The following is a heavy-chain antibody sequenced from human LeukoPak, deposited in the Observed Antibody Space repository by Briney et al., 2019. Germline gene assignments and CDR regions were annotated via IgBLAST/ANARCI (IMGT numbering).Heavy chain of an antibody. J-gene: IGHJ4*01. Sequence: KESGPTLVKPTQTLTLTCTFSGFSLSTTGVGVGWIRQPPGKALEWLAITFWNDDKSYSPSLKSRLTITKDTSKNQVVRIMTNMDPVDTATYYCVHKGVGSGSYNVWGQGTLVTVSS. CDR2: TFWNDDK. CDR1: GFSLSTTGVG. CDR3: VHKGVGSGSYNV. V-gene: IGHV2-5*01. D-gene: IGHD3-10*01.